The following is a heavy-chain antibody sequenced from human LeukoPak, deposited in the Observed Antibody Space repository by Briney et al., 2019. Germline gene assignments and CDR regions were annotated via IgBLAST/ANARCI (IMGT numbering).Heavy chain of an antibody. J-gene: IGHJ4*02. Sequence: SGGSLRLSCAGSGFTFSSNPLSWLRQAPGKGLEWVSAISGSGGNTYYGDSVRGRFTISRDNSKNTLYLQMNTLRADDTAEYYCATTKQARRYFDYWGQGILVTVSS. CDR3: ATTKQARRYFDY. CDR1: GFTFSSNP. CDR2: ISGSGGNT. V-gene: IGHV3-23*01. D-gene: IGHD1-1*01.